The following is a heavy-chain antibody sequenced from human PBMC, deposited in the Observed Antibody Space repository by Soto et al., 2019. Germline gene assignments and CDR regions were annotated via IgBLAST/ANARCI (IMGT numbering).Heavy chain of an antibody. V-gene: IGHV2-5*02. CDR2: IYWDDDK. D-gene: IGHD3-3*01. J-gene: IGHJ4*02. Sequence: GPAQVKPRRTLTLTCTFSGFSLTTSGVGVGWIRQSPGRAPEWLAIIYWDDDKRYSPSLKSRLTITKDASKNQVVLTMADLDPADTATYYCAHRVLRTVFGLVTTTAIYFDFWGQGTPVAVSS. CDR1: GFSLTTSGVG. CDR3: AHRVLRTVFGLVTTTAIYFDF.